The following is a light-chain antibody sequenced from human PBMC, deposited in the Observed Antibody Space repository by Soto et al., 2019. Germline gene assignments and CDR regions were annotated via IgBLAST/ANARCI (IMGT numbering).Light chain of an antibody. J-gene: IGKJ1*01. Sequence: DIQMTQSPSTLSASIGDRVTITCRASQTIFSWLAWYQQKPGKAPKLLIFDASTLESGVPSRVSGSGSGTEFTLTSSGLQPDDFATFYCQQYSSYPGTFGQGTNVEIK. V-gene: IGKV1-5*01. CDR2: DAS. CDR1: QTIFSW. CDR3: QQYSSYPGT.